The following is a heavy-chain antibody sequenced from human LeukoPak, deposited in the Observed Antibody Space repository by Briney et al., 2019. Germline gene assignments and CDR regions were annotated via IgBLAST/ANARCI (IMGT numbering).Heavy chain of an antibody. V-gene: IGHV3-30*18. CDR1: GFTFSSYG. CDR2: ISRDGTTD. Sequence: GGSLRLSCAASGFTFSSYGMHWVRQAPGQGPEWVAIISRDGTTDYYAESVKGRFSVSRDNSKNTLHLQMNSLRAEDTAVYYCVKEQAEFYFDFWGQGTLVSVSS. J-gene: IGHJ4*02. CDR3: VKEQAEFYFDF. D-gene: IGHD6-19*01.